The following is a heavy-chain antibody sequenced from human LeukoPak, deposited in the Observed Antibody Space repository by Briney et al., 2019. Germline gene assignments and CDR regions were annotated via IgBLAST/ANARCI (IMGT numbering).Heavy chain of an antibody. CDR3: AKGAYSYGQESYYYYYGMDV. J-gene: IGHJ6*02. V-gene: IGHV3-43*02. Sequence: GGSLRLSCAASGFTFDDYAMHWVRQAPGKGLEWVSLISGDGGSTYYADSVKGRFTISRDNSKNSLYLQMNSLRTEDTALYYCAKGAYSYGQESYYYYYGMDVWGQGTTVTVSS. D-gene: IGHD5-18*01. CDR1: GFTFDDYA. CDR2: ISGDGGST.